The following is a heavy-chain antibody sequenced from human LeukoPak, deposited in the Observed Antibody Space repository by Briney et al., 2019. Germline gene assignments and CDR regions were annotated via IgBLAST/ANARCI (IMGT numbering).Heavy chain of an antibody. V-gene: IGHV4-4*02. CDR1: GGSISSSNW. CDR2: INHSGST. D-gene: IGHD3-22*01. Sequence: SETLSLTCAVSGGSISSSNWWSWVRQPPGKGLEWIGEINHSGSTNYNPSLKSRVTISVDKSKNQFSLKLSSVTAADTAVYYCARGKDYYDSSGYYNCWGQGTLVTVSS. J-gene: IGHJ4*02. CDR3: ARGKDYYDSSGYYNC.